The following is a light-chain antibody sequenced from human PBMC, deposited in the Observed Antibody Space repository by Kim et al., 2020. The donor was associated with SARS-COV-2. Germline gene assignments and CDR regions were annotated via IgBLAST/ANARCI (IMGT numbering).Light chain of an antibody. CDR3: QQYDTLPPRA. J-gene: IGKJ2*01. V-gene: IGKV1-33*01. Sequence: DIQMTQSPSSLSASVGDRVTITCQASQDISNYLNWYQQKPGKAPKLLIYDASNLETGVPSRFSGSGSGTDFTFTISSLQPEDIATYYCQQYDTLPPRAFGQGTKLEI. CDR2: DAS. CDR1: QDISNY.